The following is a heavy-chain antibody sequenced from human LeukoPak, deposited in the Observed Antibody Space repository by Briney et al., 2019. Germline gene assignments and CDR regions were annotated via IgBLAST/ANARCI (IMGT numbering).Heavy chain of an antibody. CDR2: ISYDGSNK. V-gene: IGHV3-30*03. J-gene: IGHJ5*02. CDR3: TTDYITIFGVT. CDR1: GFTFSSYG. D-gene: IGHD3-3*01. Sequence: GGSLRLSCAASGFTFSSYGMHWVRQAPGKGLEWVAVISYDGSNKYYADSVKGRFTISRDNSKNTLYLQMNSLKTEDTAVYYCTTDYITIFGVTWGQGTLVTVSS.